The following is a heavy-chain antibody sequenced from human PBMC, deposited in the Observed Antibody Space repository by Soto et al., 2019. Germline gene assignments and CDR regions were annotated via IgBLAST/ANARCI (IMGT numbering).Heavy chain of an antibody. CDR3: AKGGGFYTY. Sequence: QVQLVESGGGVVQPGRSLRLSCAASGFTFSSYGMHWVRQAPGKGLEWVAVISYDGSNKYYADSVKGRFTISRDNSKNTLYLQMNRLRAEDTAVYYCAKGGGFYTYWGQGTLVTVSS. J-gene: IGHJ4*02. D-gene: IGHD3-22*01. CDR1: GFTFSSYG. CDR2: ISYDGSNK. V-gene: IGHV3-30*18.